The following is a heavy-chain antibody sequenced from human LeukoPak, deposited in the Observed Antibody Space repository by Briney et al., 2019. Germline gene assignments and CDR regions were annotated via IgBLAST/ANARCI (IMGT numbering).Heavy chain of an antibody. D-gene: IGHD1-26*01. J-gene: IGHJ4*02. CDR1: GYIFTDYY. Sequence: ASVKVSCKTSGYIFTDYYIHWVRQAPGQGLEWMGILNSSGGSTTYAQKFQGRITMTRDASTSTVYMELRSPRSEDTAVYYCARDRWELPYYFDYWGQGTLVTVSS. V-gene: IGHV1-46*01. CDR2: LNSSGGST. CDR3: ARDRWELPYYFDY.